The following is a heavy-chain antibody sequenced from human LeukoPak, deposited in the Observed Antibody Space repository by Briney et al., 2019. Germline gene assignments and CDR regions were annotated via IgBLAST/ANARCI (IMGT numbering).Heavy chain of an antibody. CDR3: ARVWSGYDLYYYYMDV. V-gene: IGHV3-66*02. D-gene: IGHD5-12*01. Sequence: GGSLRLSCAASGFTVSSNYVSWVRQAPGKGLEWVSVIYSGGSTYYADSVKGRFTISRDNSKNTLYLQMNSLRAEDTAVYYCARVWSGYDLYYYYMDVWGKGTTVTVSS. CDR2: IYSGGST. J-gene: IGHJ6*03. CDR1: GFTVSSNY.